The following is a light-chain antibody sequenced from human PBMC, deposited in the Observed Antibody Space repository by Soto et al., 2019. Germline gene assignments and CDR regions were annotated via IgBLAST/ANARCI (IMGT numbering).Light chain of an antibody. CDR3: QQYYTYPLA. V-gene: IGKV1-8*01. CDR2: AAS. J-gene: IGKJ1*01. CDR1: RPISTY. Sequence: AIRMTQSPSSISAFTGERVTITCRTSRPISTYLAWYQQKPGKTPTLLMYAASTLQSGVPSRFSGSGSGTDFTLTISCLQSEDFATYYCQQYYTYPLAFGQGTNIEIK.